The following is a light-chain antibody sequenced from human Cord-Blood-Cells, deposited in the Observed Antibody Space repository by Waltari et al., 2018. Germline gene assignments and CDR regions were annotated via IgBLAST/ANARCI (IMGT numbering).Light chain of an antibody. CDR2: GAS. CDR3: QQYGSSLWT. J-gene: IGKJ1*01. Sequence: ELALPPPPGTLSLSPGYRATPPCRASQSFSSSYLAWYQQKPGQAPRLLIYGASSRATGIPDRFSGSGSGTDFTLTISGLEPEDFALYYCQQYGSSLWTFGQGTKVEIK. CDR1: QSFSSSY. V-gene: IGKV3-20*01.